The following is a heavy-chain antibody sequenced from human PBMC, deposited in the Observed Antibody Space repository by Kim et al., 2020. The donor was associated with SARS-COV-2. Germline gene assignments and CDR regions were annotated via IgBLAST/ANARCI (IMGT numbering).Heavy chain of an antibody. V-gene: IGHV3-30-3*01. Sequence: GGSLRLSCAASGFTFSSYAMHWVRQAPGKGLEWVAVISYDGSNKYYADSVKGRFTISRDNSKNTLYLQMNSLRAEDTAVYYCARGYYGSGSYLYFDLWGRGTLVTVSS. CDR1: GFTFSSYA. D-gene: IGHD3-10*01. CDR3: ARGYYGSGSYLYFDL. J-gene: IGHJ2*01. CDR2: ISYDGSNK.